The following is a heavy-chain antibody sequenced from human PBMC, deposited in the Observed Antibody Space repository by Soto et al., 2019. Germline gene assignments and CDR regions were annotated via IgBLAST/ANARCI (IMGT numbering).Heavy chain of an antibody. J-gene: IGHJ5*02. D-gene: IGHD2-2*01. CDR1: GGSISSGGYS. Sequence: KPSETLSLTCAVSGGSISSGGYSWSWIRQPPGKGLEWIGYIYYSGNTYYSPSLKSRVTISVDTSKNQFSLKLSSVTAADTAVYYCARERPDGTRLDPWGQGTLVTVSS. V-gene: IGHV4-30-4*08. CDR3: ARERPDGTRLDP. CDR2: IYYSGNT.